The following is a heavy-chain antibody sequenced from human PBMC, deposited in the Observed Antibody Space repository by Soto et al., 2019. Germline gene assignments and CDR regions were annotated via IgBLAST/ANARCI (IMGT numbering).Heavy chain of an antibody. CDR3: AKDAYTPIRTTAHGSGGLVH. V-gene: IGHV3-30*18. J-gene: IGHJ4*02. CDR2: ISRDGNNK. D-gene: IGHD4-4*01. Sequence: PVGSLRLSCATSGFTFRFYDMHWVRQAPGKGLEWVAIISRDGNNKDYGDSVKGRFTISRDNSKNTLYLQMNSLRGEDTAVYYCAKDAYTPIRTTAHGSGGLVHWVPVTLVSVSS. CDR1: GFTFRFYD.